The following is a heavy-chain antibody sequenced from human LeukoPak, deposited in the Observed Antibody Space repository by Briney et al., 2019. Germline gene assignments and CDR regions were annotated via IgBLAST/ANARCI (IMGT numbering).Heavy chain of an antibody. V-gene: IGHV4-59*08. D-gene: IGHD5-18*01. CDR1: GGSISSYY. Sequence: SETLSLTCTVSGGSISSYYWSWIRQPPGKGLEWIGYIYYSGSTNYNPSLKSRVTISVDTSKHQFSLKLSSVTAADTAVYYCARHSARLWFHSSRTNWFDPWGQGTLDTVSS. CDR2: IYYSGST. CDR3: ARHSARLWFHSSRTNWFDP. J-gene: IGHJ5*02.